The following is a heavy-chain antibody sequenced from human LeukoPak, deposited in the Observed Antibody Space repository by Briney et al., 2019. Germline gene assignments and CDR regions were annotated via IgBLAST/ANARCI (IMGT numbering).Heavy chain of an antibody. J-gene: IGHJ4*02. V-gene: IGHV3-74*01. CDR2: LPPDELGI. CDR1: GFTFSNDW. Sequence: GGSLRLSCAASGFTFSNDWMNWVRQAPGMGLVWVSRLPPDELGIIYADSVKGRFTVSRDNSNNMLYLQMNSLRAEDTAVYYCTKRGAYYVDYWGRGIPVTVSS. CDR3: TKRGAYYVDY. D-gene: IGHD3-16*01.